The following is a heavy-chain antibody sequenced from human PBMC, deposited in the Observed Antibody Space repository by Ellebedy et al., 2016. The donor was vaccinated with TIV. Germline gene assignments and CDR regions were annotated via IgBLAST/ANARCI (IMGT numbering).Heavy chain of an antibody. CDR3: ARGSGMDV. Sequence: GESLKISCAASGFTFSTYWMTWVRPAPGKGLEWVAAIKHDGSEKNYVDSVKGRFTISRDNSKRSLYLHLSSLRAEDTAVYYCARGSGMDVWGQGTAVTVSS. J-gene: IGHJ6*02. CDR2: IKHDGSEK. V-gene: IGHV3-7*03. CDR1: GFTFSTYW.